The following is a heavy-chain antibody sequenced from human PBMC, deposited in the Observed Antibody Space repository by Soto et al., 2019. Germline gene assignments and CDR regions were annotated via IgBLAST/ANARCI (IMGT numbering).Heavy chain of an antibody. D-gene: IGHD3-3*01. J-gene: IGHJ3*02. CDR1: GGSISSGDYY. CDR2: IYYSGST. Sequence: QVQLQESGPGLVKPSQTLSLTCTVSGGSISSGDYYWSWIRQPPGKGLEWIGYIYYSGSTYYNPSLKSRVPISVXKSTNXXSLKLSSVTAADTAVYYCARDAITICGVVADAFDIWGQGTMVTVSS. V-gene: IGHV4-30-4*01. CDR3: ARDAITICGVVADAFDI.